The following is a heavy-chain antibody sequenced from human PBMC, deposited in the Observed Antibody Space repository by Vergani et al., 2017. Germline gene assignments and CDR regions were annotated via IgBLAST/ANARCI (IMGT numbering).Heavy chain of an antibody. V-gene: IGHV4-4*02. CDR3: ARDRPVDSSGYYTYYYGMDV. CDR2: IYHSGST. Sequence: QVQLQESGPGLVKPSGTLSLTCAVSGGSISSSNWWSWVRQPPGKGLEWIGEIYHSGSTNYNPSLKSRVTISVDKSKNQFSLKLSSVTAADTAVYYCARDRPVDSSGYYTYYYGMDVWGQGTTVTVSS. J-gene: IGHJ6*02. CDR1: GGSISSSNW. D-gene: IGHD3-22*01.